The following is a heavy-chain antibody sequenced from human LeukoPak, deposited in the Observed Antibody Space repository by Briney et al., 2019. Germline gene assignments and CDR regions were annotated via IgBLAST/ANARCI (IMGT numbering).Heavy chain of an antibody. CDR1: GGTFSSYA. V-gene: IGHV1-69*13. D-gene: IGHD5-24*01. CDR2: IIPIFGTA. CDR3: ARGEDVRDGYAIDY. J-gene: IGHJ4*02. Sequence: ASVKVSCKASGGTFSSYANSWVRQAPGQVLEWMGGIIPIFGTANYAQKFQGRVTITADESTSTAYMELSSLRSEDTAVYYCARGEDVRDGYAIDYWGQGTLVTVSS.